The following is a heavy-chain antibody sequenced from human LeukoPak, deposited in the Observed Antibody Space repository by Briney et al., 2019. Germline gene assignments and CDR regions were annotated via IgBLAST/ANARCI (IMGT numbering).Heavy chain of an antibody. CDR1: GVSISSGSYY. V-gene: IGHV4-61*02. D-gene: IGHD3-22*01. CDR2: IYTSGST. Sequence: PSETLSLTCTVSGVSISSGSYYWTWIRQPAGKGLEWIGRIYTSGSTNYNPSLKSRVTISVDTSKNQFSLKLSSVTAADTAVYYCARGVLQDYYDSSGLHHRGGVDYWGQGTLVTVSS. J-gene: IGHJ4*02. CDR3: ARGVLQDYYDSSGLHHRGGVDY.